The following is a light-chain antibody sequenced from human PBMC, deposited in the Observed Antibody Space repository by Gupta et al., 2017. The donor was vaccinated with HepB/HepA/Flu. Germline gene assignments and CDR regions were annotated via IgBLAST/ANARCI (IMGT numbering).Light chain of an antibody. J-gene: IGLJ2*01. Sequence: QLVLTPSPSASASLGASVKLTCFLSSGHSSFAVAWHQRQPKTGPRYLMKLHSDGTYSKGDGIPDRFSGYSSGTERSLVISSLQSEDEGDYYCQTWDTGFVVFGGGTELTVL. CDR3: QTWDTGFVV. CDR1: SGHSSFA. CDR2: LHSDGTY. V-gene: IGLV4-69*01.